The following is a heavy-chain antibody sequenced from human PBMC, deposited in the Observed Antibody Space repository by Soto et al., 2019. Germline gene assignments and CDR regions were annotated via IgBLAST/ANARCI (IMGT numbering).Heavy chain of an antibody. D-gene: IGHD6-13*01. CDR2: ISFDGRNK. CDR1: GLTFSDLG. V-gene: IGHV3-30*03. CDR3: RGALSAGGTYFHY. Sequence: GGSLRLSCAASGLTFSDLGMHWVRQAPGRGLEWLAVISFDGRNKYYADSVKGRFTISRDNSKKTLDLEMNSLREEDTAIYYCRGALSAGGTYFHYWGQGTLVTVSS. J-gene: IGHJ4*02.